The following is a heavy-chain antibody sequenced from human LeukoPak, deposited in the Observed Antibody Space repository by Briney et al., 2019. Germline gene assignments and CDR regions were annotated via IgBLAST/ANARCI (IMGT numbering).Heavy chain of an antibody. Sequence: GESLKISCKGSGYSFTSYWIGWVRQMPGKGLEWMGIIYPGDSDTRYSPSFQGQVTISADKSISTAYLQGISLKASDTAVYYCARLSAYSSSSPDYYYGMDVWGKGTTVTVSS. CDR3: ARLSAYSSSSPDYYYGMDV. J-gene: IGHJ6*04. V-gene: IGHV5-51*01. CDR2: IYPGDSDT. D-gene: IGHD6-6*01. CDR1: GYSFTSYW.